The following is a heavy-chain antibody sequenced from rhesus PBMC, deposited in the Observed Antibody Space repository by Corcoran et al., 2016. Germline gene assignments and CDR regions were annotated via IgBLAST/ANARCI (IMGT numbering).Heavy chain of an antibody. CDR1: GGSVSDSYR. J-gene: IGHJ4*01. CDR2: IYCSSTST. V-gene: IGHV4S10*01. Sequence: QVQLQGSGPGVVTPSAPLSLTCAVSGGSVSDSYRCSWIRQPPGKGLEWIGYIYCSSTSTNYNPSLKSRVTISKDTSKNQFSLNLSSVTAADTAVYYCAGTVYFDYWGQGVLVTVSS. CDR3: AGTVYFDY.